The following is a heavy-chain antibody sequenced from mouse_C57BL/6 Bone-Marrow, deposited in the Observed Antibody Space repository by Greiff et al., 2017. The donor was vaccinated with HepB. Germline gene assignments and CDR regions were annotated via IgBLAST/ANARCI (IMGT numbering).Heavy chain of an antibody. D-gene: IGHD1-1*01. CDR1: GFNIKDDY. CDR2: IDPENGDT. V-gene: IGHV14-4*01. J-gene: IGHJ1*03. Sequence: VQLQQSGAELVRPGASVKLSCTASGFNIKDDYMHWVKQRPEQGLEWIGWIDPENGDTEYASKFQGKATITADTSSNKAYLQLSSLTSEDTAVYYCTLSSGDWYFDVWGTGTTVTVSS. CDR3: TLSSGDWYFDV.